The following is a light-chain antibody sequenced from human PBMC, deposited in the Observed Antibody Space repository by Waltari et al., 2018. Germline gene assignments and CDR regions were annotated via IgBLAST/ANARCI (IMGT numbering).Light chain of an antibody. J-gene: IGKJ1*01. CDR3: QHYLRLPVT. CDR2: GAS. CDR1: QSVTRA. Sequence: EIVLTQSPGTLSLSPGESATLSCRTSQSVTRALAWYQQKPGQAPRLLSYGASNRATGSPDSVSGSGSGTDCSLTISSLEPEDFAVYYCQHYLRLPVTFGQGTKVEVK. V-gene: IGKV3-20*01.